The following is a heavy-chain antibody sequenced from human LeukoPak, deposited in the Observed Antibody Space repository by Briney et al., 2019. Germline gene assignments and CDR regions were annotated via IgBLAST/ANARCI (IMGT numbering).Heavy chain of an antibody. CDR1: GYHG. V-gene: IGHV1-18*01. J-gene: IGHJ5*02. Sequence: ASVKVSCKPSGYHGFTWVRQTPGQGLEWMGWISANNGYSNYAPKFQGRVTMTTDTTTRTAYMELRSLRSDDTAVYYCAKSLAFDSSGPLTAWGQGTLVTVSA. CDR2: ISANNGYS. D-gene: IGHD3-22*01. CDR3: AKSLAFDSSGPLTA.